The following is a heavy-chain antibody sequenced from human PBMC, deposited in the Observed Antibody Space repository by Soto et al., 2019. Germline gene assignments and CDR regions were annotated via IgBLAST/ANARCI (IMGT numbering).Heavy chain of an antibody. V-gene: IGHV1-69*13. CDR3: ARGASRDGYKRNYYYGMDV. CDR1: GGTFSSYA. Sequence: SVKVSGKASGGTFSSYAISWVRQAPGQGLEWMGGIIPIFGTANYAQKFQGRVTITADESTSTAYMELSSLRAEDTAVYYCARGASRDGYKRNYYYGMDVWGQGTTVTVSS. CDR2: IIPIFGTA. J-gene: IGHJ6*02. D-gene: IGHD5-12*01.